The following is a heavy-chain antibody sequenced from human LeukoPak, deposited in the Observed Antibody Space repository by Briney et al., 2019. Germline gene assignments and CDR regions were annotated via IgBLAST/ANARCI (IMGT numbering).Heavy chain of an antibody. Sequence: PSETLSLTCTVSGGSISSYYWSWIRQPAGKGLEWIGRIYTSGSTNCNPSLKSRATISVDTSKNQSSLRLSSVTAADTAVYYCARGRDYDSTTYWGDYYMDVWGKGTTVTVSS. CDR1: GGSISSYY. CDR2: IYTSGST. D-gene: IGHD2/OR15-2a*01. V-gene: IGHV4-4*07. CDR3: ARGRDYDSTTYWGDYYMDV. J-gene: IGHJ6*03.